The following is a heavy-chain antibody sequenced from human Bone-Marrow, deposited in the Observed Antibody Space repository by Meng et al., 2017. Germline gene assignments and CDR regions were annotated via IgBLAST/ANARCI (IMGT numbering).Heavy chain of an antibody. J-gene: IGHJ4*02. CDR3: ARDEDISAAGKLFGDY. V-gene: IGHV1-2*06. D-gene: IGHD6-13*01. CDR1: GYTFAAYW. CDR2: IDPNNDHT. Sequence: QVQLVQSGPEVQKPGASVKLSCKPSGYTFAAYWIHWLRQAPGQGLEWMGRIDPNNDHTQYAQNFQGRVTMTSDTSISTVYMELNGLRPDDTAVYYCARDEDISAAGKLFGDYWGQGTLVTVSS.